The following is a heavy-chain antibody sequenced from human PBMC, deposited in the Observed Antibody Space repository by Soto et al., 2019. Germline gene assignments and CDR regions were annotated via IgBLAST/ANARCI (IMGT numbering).Heavy chain of an antibody. CDR1: GFTFSSYA. CDR3: ARLPPPWDRMIFDY. V-gene: IGHV3-30-3*01. Sequence: QVQLVESGGGVVQPGRSLRLSCAASGFTFSSYAMHWVRQAPGKGLEWVAVISYDGSNKYYADSVKGRFTISRDNSKNTLYLQMNSLRAEDTAVYYCARLPPPWDRMIFDYWGQGTLVTVSS. J-gene: IGHJ4*02. CDR2: ISYDGSNK. D-gene: IGHD3-22*01.